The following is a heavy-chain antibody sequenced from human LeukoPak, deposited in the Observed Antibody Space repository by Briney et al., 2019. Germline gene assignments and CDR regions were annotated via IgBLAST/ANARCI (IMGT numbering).Heavy chain of an antibody. Sequence: ASMKLSCKASGFTFTGYYFHWVRQAPGQGLEWMGWVNPNTGGTNYAQMFQGRVTMTRDTSISTAYMELSRLTSDDTAVCYCARDSYGGNWSLGYWGQGTLVTVSS. D-gene: IGHD4-23*01. CDR1: GFTFTGYY. CDR2: VNPNTGGT. CDR3: ARDSYGGNWSLGY. J-gene: IGHJ4*02. V-gene: IGHV1-2*02.